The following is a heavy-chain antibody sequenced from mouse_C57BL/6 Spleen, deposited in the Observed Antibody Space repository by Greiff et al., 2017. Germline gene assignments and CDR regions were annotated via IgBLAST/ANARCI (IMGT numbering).Heavy chain of an antibody. CDR2: IWSDGST. CDR3: ARHADGSTYYYAMDY. V-gene: IGHV2-6-1*01. CDR1: GFSLTSYG. J-gene: IGHJ4*01. Sequence: QVQLKESGPGLVAPSQSLSITCTVSGFSLTSYGVHWVRQPPGKGLEWLVVIWSDGSTTYNSALKSRLSISKDNSKSQVFLKMNSLQTDDTAMYXCARHADGSTYYYAMDYWGQGTSVTVSS. D-gene: IGHD1-1*01.